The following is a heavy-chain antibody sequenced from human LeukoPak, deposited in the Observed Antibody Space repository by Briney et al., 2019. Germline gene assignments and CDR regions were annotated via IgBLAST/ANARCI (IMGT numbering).Heavy chain of an antibody. Sequence: SETLSLTCTVSGGSISSYYWSWIRQPAGKGLEWIGRIYTSGSTNYNPSLKSRVTMSVDTSKNQFSLKLSSVTAADTAVYYCARAGYYYDSRGYYYVDYWGQGTLVTVSS. CDR2: IYTSGST. CDR1: GGSISSYY. J-gene: IGHJ4*02. V-gene: IGHV4-4*07. CDR3: ARAGYYYDSRGYYYVDY. D-gene: IGHD3-22*01.